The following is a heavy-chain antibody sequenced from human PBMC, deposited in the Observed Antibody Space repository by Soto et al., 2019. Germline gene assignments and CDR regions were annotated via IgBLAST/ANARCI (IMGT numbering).Heavy chain of an antibody. Sequence: GRSLRLSWEVSGFTFENYAMNWAGRAPGQGLEWVSSISNIGRHTYYADSVKGRFTISRDMSKKTVHLRMNNLRADDTGVYFCAKEMWGWGYDIFGVDISFDHWGQGTRVTVSS. CDR2: ISNIGRHT. D-gene: IGHD3-9*01. CDR3: AKEMWGWGYDIFGVDISFDH. V-gene: IGHV3-23*01. CDR1: GFTFENYA. J-gene: IGHJ4*02.